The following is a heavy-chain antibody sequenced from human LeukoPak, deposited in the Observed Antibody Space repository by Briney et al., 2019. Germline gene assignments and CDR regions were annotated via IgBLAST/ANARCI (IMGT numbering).Heavy chain of an antibody. D-gene: IGHD3-3*01. CDR3: ARGGQTSIFGVVIIGNWFDP. CDR1: GYTFTSYG. Sequence: ASVKVSCKASGYTFTSYGISWVRQAPGQGLEWIGWISAYNGNTNYAQKLQDRVTMTTDTSTSTAYMELRSLRSDDTAVYYCARGGQTSIFGVVIIGNWFDPWGQGTLVTVSS. J-gene: IGHJ5*02. V-gene: IGHV1-18*01. CDR2: ISAYNGNT.